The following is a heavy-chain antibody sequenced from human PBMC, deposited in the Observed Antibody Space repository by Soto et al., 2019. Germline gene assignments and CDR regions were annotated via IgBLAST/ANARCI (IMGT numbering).Heavy chain of an antibody. CDR2: INWNSGNI. Sequence: EVQLVESGGGLVQPGRSLRLSCAASGFTFDDYAMHWVRQAPGKGLEWVSGINWNSGNIGYADSVKGRFTISRDNAKNSLYLQMNRLRPEDTALYYCAKDKWRRAAAAADYWGQGTLVTVSS. CDR1: GFTFDDYA. V-gene: IGHV3-9*01. CDR3: AKDKWRRAAAAADY. J-gene: IGHJ4*02. D-gene: IGHD6-13*01.